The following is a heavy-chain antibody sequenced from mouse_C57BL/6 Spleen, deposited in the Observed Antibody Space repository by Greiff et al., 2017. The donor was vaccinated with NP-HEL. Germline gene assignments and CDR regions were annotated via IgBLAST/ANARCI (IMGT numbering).Heavy chain of an antibody. CDR2: ISYDGSN. CDR3: ARSIATKAWFAY. J-gene: IGHJ3*01. V-gene: IGHV3-6*01. D-gene: IGHD2-12*01. CDR1: GYSITSGYY. Sequence: ESGPGLVKPSQSLSLTCSVTGYSITSGYYWNWIRQFPGNKLEWMGYISYDGSNNYNPSLKNRISITRDTSKNQFFLKLNSVTTEDTATYYCARSIATKAWFAYWGQGTLVTVSA.